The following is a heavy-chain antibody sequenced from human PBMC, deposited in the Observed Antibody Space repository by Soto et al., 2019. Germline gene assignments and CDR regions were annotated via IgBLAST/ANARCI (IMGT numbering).Heavy chain of an antibody. CDR1: GGSIRSSSW. CDR2: FYHAGGP. V-gene: IGHV4-4*02. J-gene: IGHJ3*01. Sequence: SETLSLTCAVSGGSIRSSSWWTWLRQSPGKGLEWIGEFYHAGGPHYNPSFQSRVTISADTSKNLFSLRLTSVTAADTAIYYCARASYFRGDFDFWGQGTAVTVSS. D-gene: IGHD2-21*01. CDR3: ARASYFRGDFDF.